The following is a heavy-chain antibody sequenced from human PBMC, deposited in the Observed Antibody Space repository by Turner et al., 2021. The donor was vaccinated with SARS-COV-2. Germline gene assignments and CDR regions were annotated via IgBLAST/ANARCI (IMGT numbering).Heavy chain of an antibody. CDR1: GECISSYY. CDR2: IYDSGST. Sequence: QVELQESGPGLVKPSETLSLTCSVSGECISSYYWDWIRQPSGKGLEWIGYIYDSGSTDYNPSHKSRVTISVDTSKSQFSLKLSSVTAADTAMYYCARRKGRDGYNSFDAWGQGTLVTVSS. V-gene: IGHV4-59*08. CDR3: ARRKGRDGYNSFDA. D-gene: IGHD5-12*01. J-gene: IGHJ4*02.